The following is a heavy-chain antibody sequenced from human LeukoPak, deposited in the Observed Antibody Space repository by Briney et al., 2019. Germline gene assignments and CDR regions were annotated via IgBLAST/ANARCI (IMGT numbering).Heavy chain of an antibody. CDR2: ISRSSSTI. D-gene: IGHD6-6*01. CDR3: AKSPYSSSSFDY. CDR1: GFTFSTCS. Sequence: GGSLRLSCAASGFTFSTCSMNWVRQAPGKGPEWVSYISRSSSTIYYADSVKGRFTISRDNAKNSLDLQMNSLRAEDTAVYYCAKSPYSSSSFDYWGQGTLVTVSS. J-gene: IGHJ4*02. V-gene: IGHV3-48*01.